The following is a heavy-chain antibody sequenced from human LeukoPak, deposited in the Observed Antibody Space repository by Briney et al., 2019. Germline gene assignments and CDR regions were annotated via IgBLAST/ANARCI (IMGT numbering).Heavy chain of an antibody. V-gene: IGHV4-59*08. CDR3: ARRGYASSWSFDY. CDR2: IYYSGST. CDR1: GGSISGYY. J-gene: IGHJ4*02. D-gene: IGHD6-13*01. Sequence: PSETLSLTCTVSGGSISGYYWNWVRQPREKGLEWIGYIYYSGSTKYNPSLKSRVTISVDTSKNQFSLKLSFVPAADTAVYYCARRGYASSWSFDYWGQGTLVTGSS.